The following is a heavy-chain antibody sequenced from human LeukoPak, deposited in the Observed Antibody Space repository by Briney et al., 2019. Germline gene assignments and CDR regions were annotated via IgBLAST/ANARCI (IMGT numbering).Heavy chain of an antibody. J-gene: IGHJ4*02. D-gene: IGHD2-2*01. Sequence: GASVKVPCKASGYTFTGYYMHWVRQAPGQGLEWMGWINPNSGGTNYAQKFQGRVTMTRDTSISTAYMELSRLRSDDTAVYYCARDPGGSSTSCHDYWGQGTLVTVSS. CDR3: ARDPGGSSTSCHDY. CDR2: INPNSGGT. V-gene: IGHV1-2*02. CDR1: GYTFTGYY.